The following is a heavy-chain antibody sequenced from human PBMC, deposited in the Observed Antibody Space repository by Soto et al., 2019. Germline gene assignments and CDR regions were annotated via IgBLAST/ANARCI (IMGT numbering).Heavy chain of an antibody. CDR3: GRYCTNTKCRGGYYLDL. CDR2: IILALGTP. Sequence: QVLLVQSGAEMKQPGSSVSVSCRASGDSFTNYAFTWVRQAPGQGPEWLGGIILALGTPHYSQRFQGRLTITADESSSTVYRELGSLRLDDTAVYYCGRYCTNTKCRGGYYLDLWAQGTLLTVSS. D-gene: IGHD2-8*01. V-gene: IGHV1-69*01. J-gene: IGHJ5*02. CDR1: GDSFTNYA.